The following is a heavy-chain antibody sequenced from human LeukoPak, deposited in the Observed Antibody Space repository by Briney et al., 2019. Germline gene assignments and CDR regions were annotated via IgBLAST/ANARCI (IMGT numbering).Heavy chain of an antibody. CDR1: GFTFDDYG. J-gene: IGHJ3*02. CDR2: ISISSNYI. V-gene: IGHV3-21*01. CDR3: ARGSRFGVVERDAFDI. Sequence: GGSLRLSRAASGFTFDDYGMSWVRQAPGKGLEWISSISISSNYIYYADSVKGRFTISRDNAKNSLYLQVNSLRAEDTAVYYCARGSRFGVVERDAFDIWGQGTMVTVTS. D-gene: IGHD3-3*01.